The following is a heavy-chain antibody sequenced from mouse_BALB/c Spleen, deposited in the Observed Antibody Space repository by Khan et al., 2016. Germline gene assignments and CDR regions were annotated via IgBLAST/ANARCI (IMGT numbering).Heavy chain of an antibody. D-gene: IGHD1-2*01. CDR3: ARPGYYGFFAY. Sequence: EVKLLESGGGLVQPGGSLKLPCAASGFDFSRYWMSWVRQAPGKGLEWIGEINPDSSTINYTPSLKDKFIISRDNAKNTLYLQMSKVGSEDTALYYCARPGYYGFFAYWGQGTLVTVSA. J-gene: IGHJ3*01. CDR2: INPDSSTI. CDR1: GFDFSRYW. V-gene: IGHV4-1*02.